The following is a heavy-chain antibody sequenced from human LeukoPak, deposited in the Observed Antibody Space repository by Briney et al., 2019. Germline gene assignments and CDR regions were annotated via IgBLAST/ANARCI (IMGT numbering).Heavy chain of an antibody. CDR2: ISGSGGST. CDR3: AKPPNYDSSPLDY. CDR1: GFTFSSYA. V-gene: IGHV3-23*01. D-gene: IGHD3-22*01. Sequence: GGSLRLSCAASGFTFSSYAMSWVRQAPGKGLEWVSAISGSGGSTYYADSVKGRFTISGDNSKNTLYLQMNSLRAEDTAVYYCAKPPNYDSSPLDYWGQGTLVTVSS. J-gene: IGHJ4*02.